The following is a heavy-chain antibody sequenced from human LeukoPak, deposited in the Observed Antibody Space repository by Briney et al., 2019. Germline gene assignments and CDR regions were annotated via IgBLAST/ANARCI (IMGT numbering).Heavy chain of an antibody. J-gene: IGHJ2*01. CDR2: IYPGDSDT. Sequence: GESLKISCKGSGYSITSYWIGWVRQMPGKGLEWMGIIYPGDSDTRYSPSFQGQVTISADKSINTAFVQWSSLKASDTAIYYCARRTPEYTNRWYFDLWGRGTLVTVSS. CDR1: GYSITSYW. V-gene: IGHV5-51*01. CDR3: ARRTPEYTNRWYFDL. D-gene: IGHD6-6*01.